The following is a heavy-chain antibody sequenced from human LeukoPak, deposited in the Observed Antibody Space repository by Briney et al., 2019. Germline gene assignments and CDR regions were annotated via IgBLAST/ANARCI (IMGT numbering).Heavy chain of an antibody. CDR2: IYHTGST. CDR1: DGSVSDYY. J-gene: IGHJ5*02. CDR3: ASLKYP. V-gene: IGHV4-59*02. Sequence: PSETLSLTCTISDGSVSDYYWSWIRQSPGKGLEWIGYIYHTGSTSYSPSLKSRVTISADTSQNQFSLKLSSVTAADTAVYYCASLKYPWGQGTLVTVSS.